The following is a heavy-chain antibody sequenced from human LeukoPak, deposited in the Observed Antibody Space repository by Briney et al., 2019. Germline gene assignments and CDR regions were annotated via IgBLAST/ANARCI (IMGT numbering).Heavy chain of an antibody. V-gene: IGHV4-31*03. CDR3: ARGRSYSSGWLYNWFDP. CDR2: IYYSGST. J-gene: IGHJ5*02. D-gene: IGHD6-19*01. Sequence: SQTLSLTCTVSGGSISSGGYYWSWIRQHPGKGLEWIGYIYYSGSTYYNPSLKSRVTISVDTSKNQFSLKLSSVTAADTAVYYCARGRSYSSGWLYNWFDPWGQGTLVTVSS. CDR1: GGSISSGGYY.